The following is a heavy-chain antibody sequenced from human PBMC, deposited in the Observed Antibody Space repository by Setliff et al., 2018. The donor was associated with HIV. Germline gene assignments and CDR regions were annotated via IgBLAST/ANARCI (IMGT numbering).Heavy chain of an antibody. J-gene: IGHJ6*03. CDR1: GGSTSSSGNY. V-gene: IGHV4-39*01. CDR3: VNSGYDGDYYYYYMDV. D-gene: IGHD5-12*01. Sequence: SETLSLTCTVSGGSTSSSGNYWGWIRQAPTKGLEWIGTLYDAGRTYYNPPLKSRVSIFVDTTKNEFSLNLRSVTAADTAVYFCVNSGYDGDYYYYYMDVWGKGTTVTVSS. CDR2: LYDAGRT.